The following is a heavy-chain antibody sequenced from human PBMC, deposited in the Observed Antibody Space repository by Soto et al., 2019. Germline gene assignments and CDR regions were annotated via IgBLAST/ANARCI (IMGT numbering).Heavy chain of an antibody. D-gene: IGHD1-1*01. CDR1: GFTFNNYA. CDR3: GKDYGNSAGIMSMDV. J-gene: IGHJ6*02. Sequence: GGSLRLSCAASGFTFNNYAMTWVRQAPGKGLEWVSGISGSGRSTYYADSVKGLVTISRDNSKNTLYLQMNSLRDEDTASYYCGKDYGNSAGIMSMDVWGQGTTVTVSS. V-gene: IGHV3-23*01. CDR2: ISGSGRST.